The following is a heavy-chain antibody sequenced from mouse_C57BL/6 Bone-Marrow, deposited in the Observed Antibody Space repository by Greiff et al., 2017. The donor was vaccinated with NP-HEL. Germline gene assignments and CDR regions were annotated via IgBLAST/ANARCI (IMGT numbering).Heavy chain of an antibody. CDR2: IRNKANGYTT. V-gene: IGHV7-3*01. D-gene: IGHD2-2*01. Sequence: EVHLVESGGGLVQPGGSLSLSCAASGFTFTDYYMSWVRQPPGKALEWLGFIRNKANGYTTEYSASVKGRFTISRDNSQSILYLQMNALRAEDSATYYCARSRYYGYDRFAYWGQGTLVTVSA. CDR1: GFTFTDYY. CDR3: ARSRYYGYDRFAY. J-gene: IGHJ3*01.